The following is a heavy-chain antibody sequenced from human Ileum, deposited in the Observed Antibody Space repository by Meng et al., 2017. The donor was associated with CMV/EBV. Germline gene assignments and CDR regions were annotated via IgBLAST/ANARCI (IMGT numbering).Heavy chain of an antibody. V-gene: IGHV2-5*02. D-gene: IGHD3-10*01. CDR3: ARRLRSGGGDYYFDY. J-gene: IGHJ4*02. Sequence: VFSLTPIGVGVVWLRHPPGKALGWLSLVYAGDDPRYNPSLQGRATIAKDPSKNQVVLTMTNMDPVDTGTYYCARRLRSGGGDYYFDYWGQGTLVTVSS. CDR1: VFSLTPIGVG. CDR2: VYAGDDP.